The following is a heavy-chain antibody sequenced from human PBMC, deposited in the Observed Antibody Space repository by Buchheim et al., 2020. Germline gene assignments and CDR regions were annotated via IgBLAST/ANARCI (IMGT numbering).Heavy chain of an antibody. CDR3: ARSDPSTDYYNGMDV. V-gene: IGHV3-53*01. CDR2: IHANGLT. CDR1: GFSVSNKY. J-gene: IGHJ6*02. Sequence: EVRLVEAGGGLIQPGGSQRLSCAASGFSVSNKYMSWVRQTPGKGLAWVSVIHANGLTYYADSVKGRFTISRDTSKKILSLQMSSLRAEDTAIYYCARSDPSTDYYNGMDVWGQGT.